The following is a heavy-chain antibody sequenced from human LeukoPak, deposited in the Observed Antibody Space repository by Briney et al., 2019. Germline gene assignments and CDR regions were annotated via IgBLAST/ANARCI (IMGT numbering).Heavy chain of an antibody. CDR1: GGSISSGGYS. D-gene: IGHD6-13*01. J-gene: IGHJ3*02. Sequence: PSQTLSLTCAVSGGSISSGGYSWSWIRQPPGKGLEWIGYIYHSGSTYYNPSLKSRVTISVDRSKNRFSLKLSSVTAADTAVYYCARAGYSSSWYRVAFDIWGQGTMVTVSS. CDR3: ARAGYSSSWYRVAFDI. V-gene: IGHV4-30-2*01. CDR2: IYHSGST.